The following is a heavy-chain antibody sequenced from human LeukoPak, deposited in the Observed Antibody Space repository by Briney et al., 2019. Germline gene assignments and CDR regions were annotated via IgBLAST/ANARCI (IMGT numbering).Heavy chain of an antibody. CDR2: INHSGST. J-gene: IGHJ4*02. Sequence: PSETLSLTCAVYGGSFSGYYWSWTRQPPGKGLEWIGEINHSGSTNYNPSLKSRVTISVDTSKNQFSLKLSSVTAADTAVYYCARRGPFWSGKPQFDYWGQGTLVTVSS. D-gene: IGHD3-3*01. CDR3: ARRGPFWSGKPQFDY. CDR1: GGSFSGYY. V-gene: IGHV4-34*01.